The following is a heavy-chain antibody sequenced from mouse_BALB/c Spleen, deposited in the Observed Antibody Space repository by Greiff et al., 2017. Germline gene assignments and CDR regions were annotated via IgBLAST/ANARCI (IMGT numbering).Heavy chain of an antibody. V-gene: IGHV14-4*02. CDR3: NGLYYYGSSSWFAY. J-gene: IGHJ3*01. CDR1: GFNIKDYY. CDR2: IDPENGDT. Sequence: EVQLQQSGAELVRSGASVKLSCTASGFNIKDYYMHWVKQRPEQGLEWIGWIDPENGDTEYAPKFQGKATMTADTSSNTAYLQLSSLTSEDTAVYYCNGLYYYGSSSWFAYGGQGTLVTVSA. D-gene: IGHD1-1*01.